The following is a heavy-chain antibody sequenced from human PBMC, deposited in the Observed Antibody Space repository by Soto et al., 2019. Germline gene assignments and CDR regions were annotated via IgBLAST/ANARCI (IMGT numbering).Heavy chain of an antibody. CDR3: ARPLTPYCSGGRCYSGLDY. Sequence: QVQLVQSGAEVKKPGSSVKVSCKASGGTLSNYAISWVRQSPGQGLEWMGGIIPIFGTANYAQKFQGRVRITADESTSTAYMELSSLRSEDTAVYYCARPLTPYCSGGRCYSGLDYWGQGTLVTVSS. J-gene: IGHJ4*02. V-gene: IGHV1-69*12. CDR2: IIPIFGTA. CDR1: GGTLSNYA. D-gene: IGHD2-15*01.